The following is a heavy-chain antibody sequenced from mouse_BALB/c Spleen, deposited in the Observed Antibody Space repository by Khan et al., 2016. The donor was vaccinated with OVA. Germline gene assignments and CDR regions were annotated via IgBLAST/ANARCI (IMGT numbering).Heavy chain of an antibody. Sequence: QIQLVQSGPELKKPGETVKISCKASGYTFTDYSMHWVKQAPGKGLKWRGWRNTETGEPNYADDFKGRFASPLETYASTAYLKINNLKNEATATYCCARGGGSYAMDYWGQGTSVTVSS. CDR1: GYTFTDYS. CDR3: ARGGGSYAMDY. V-gene: IGHV9-2-1*01. J-gene: IGHJ4*01. CDR2: RNTETGEP.